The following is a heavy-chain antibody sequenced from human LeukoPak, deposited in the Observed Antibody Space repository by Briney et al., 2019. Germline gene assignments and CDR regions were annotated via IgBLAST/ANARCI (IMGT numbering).Heavy chain of an antibody. J-gene: IGHJ4*02. D-gene: IGHD3-10*01. CDR3: AKGSYGSGSYSVPFDY. Sequence: GGSLRLSCAASGFTFSSYGMSWVRQAPGKGLEWVSAISGSGGSTYYADSVKGRFTISRDNSKNTLYLQMNSLRAEDTAVYYCAKGSYGSGSYSVPFDYWGQGTLVTVSS. V-gene: IGHV3-23*01. CDR2: ISGSGGST. CDR1: GFTFSSYG.